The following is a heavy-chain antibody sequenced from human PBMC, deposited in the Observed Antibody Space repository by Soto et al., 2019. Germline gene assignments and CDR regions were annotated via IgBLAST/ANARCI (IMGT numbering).Heavy chain of an antibody. J-gene: IGHJ4*02. V-gene: IGHV1-24*01. D-gene: IGHD3-22*01. CDR2: FDPEDGET. CDR3: ATKISSGYYGALDY. CDR1: GYTLTELS. Sequence: QVQLVQSGAEVKKPGASVKVSCKVSGYTLTELSMHWVRQAPGKGLEWVGCFDPEDGETIYAQKFQGRVTMTEDTSTDTAYMELSSMRSEDTAVYYCATKISSGYYGALDYWGQGTLVTVSS.